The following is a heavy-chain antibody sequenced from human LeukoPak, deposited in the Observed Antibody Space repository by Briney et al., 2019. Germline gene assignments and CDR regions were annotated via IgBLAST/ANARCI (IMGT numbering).Heavy chain of an antibody. J-gene: IGHJ4*02. CDR3: ARHITWYSSSSGPSDY. D-gene: IGHD6-6*01. CDR1: GGSISSSSYY. Sequence: SETLSLTCTVSGGSISSSSYYWGWIRQLPGKGLEWIGSIYYSGSTYYNPSLKSRVTISVDTSKNQFSLKLSSVTAADTAVYYCARHITWYSSSSGPSDYWGQGTLVTVSS. V-gene: IGHV4-39*01. CDR2: IYYSGST.